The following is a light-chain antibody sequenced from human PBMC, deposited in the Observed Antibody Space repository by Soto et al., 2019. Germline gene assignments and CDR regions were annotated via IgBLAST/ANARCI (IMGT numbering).Light chain of an antibody. Sequence: QSVLTQPPSVSAAPGQTVTISCSGSSSNIGSYSVSWYQQLPGTAPKLLIYENYERPSGIPDRFSGSKSGTSATLGITGLQNGDEADYYCGAWDGSLTGGVFGGGTQLTVL. J-gene: IGLJ2*01. CDR1: SSNIGSYS. CDR2: ENY. CDR3: GAWDGSLTGGV. V-gene: IGLV1-51*02.